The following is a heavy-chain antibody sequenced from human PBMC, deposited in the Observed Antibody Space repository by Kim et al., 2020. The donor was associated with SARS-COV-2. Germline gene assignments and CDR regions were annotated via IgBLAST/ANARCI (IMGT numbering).Heavy chain of an antibody. J-gene: IGHJ5*02. Sequence: YTPSLKSRVTMSVDPSKNQFPLKLSSVTAADTAVYYCARSRNWNHFRFDPWGQGTLVTVSS. V-gene: IGHV4-4*07. D-gene: IGHD1-20*01. CDR3: ARSRNWNHFRFDP.